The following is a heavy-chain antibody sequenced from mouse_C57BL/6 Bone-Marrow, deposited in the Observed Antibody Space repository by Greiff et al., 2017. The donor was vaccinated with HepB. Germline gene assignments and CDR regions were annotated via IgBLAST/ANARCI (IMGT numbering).Heavy chain of an antibody. CDR3: TRDRQYYDRGFDY. CDR1: GFTFSSYA. CDR2: ISSGGDYI. D-gene: IGHD1-1*01. V-gene: IGHV5-9-1*02. J-gene: IGHJ2*01. Sequence: KLMESGEGLVKPGGYLKLSCAASGFTFSSYAMSWVRQTREKRLVWVAYISSGGDYIYYADTVKGRFTISRDNARNTVYLQLSSLKSEDTAMYYCTRDRQYYDRGFDYWGQGTTLTVSS.